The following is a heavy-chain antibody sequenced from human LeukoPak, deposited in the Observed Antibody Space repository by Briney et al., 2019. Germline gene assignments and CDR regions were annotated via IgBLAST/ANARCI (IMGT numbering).Heavy chain of an antibody. CDR1: GYTFTSYY. Sequence: ASVKVSCKASGYTFTSYYMHWVRQAPGQGLEWMGIINPSVGSTTYAQKFQGRVTMTRDTSTSTVYMELSSLRSEDTAVYYCAREGFDSGARMAFHIWGQGTMVTVSS. CDR2: INPSVGST. D-gene: IGHD3-22*01. J-gene: IGHJ3*02. CDR3: AREGFDSGARMAFHI. V-gene: IGHV1-46*01.